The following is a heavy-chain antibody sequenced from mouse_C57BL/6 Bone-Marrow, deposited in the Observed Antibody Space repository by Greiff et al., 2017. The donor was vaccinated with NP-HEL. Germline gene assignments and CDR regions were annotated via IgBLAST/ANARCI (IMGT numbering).Heavy chain of an antibody. D-gene: IGHD3-2*02. CDR3: AREEDSSGYDY. CDR2: IYPRSGNT. CDR1: GYTFTSYG. J-gene: IGHJ2*01. V-gene: IGHV1-81*01. Sequence: QVQLQQSGAELARPGASVKLSCKASGYTFTSYGLSWVKQRPGQGLEWIGEIYPRSGNTYYNEKFKGKATLTADKSSSTAYMELRSLTSEDSAVYFCAREEDSSGYDYWGQGTTLTVSS.